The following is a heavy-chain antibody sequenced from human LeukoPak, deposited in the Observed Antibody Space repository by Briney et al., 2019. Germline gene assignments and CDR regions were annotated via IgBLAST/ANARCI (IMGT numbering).Heavy chain of an antibody. D-gene: IGHD6-13*01. CDR3: AREEESSSWYKY. CDR1: GGSISSHY. V-gene: IGHV4-4*07. Sequence: PSETLSLTCSVSGGSISSHYWSWIRQPAGKGLEWIGRIYPSGSTNYNPSLKSRVTISVDTSKNQFSLKLSSVTAADTAVYYCAREEESSSWYKYWGQGTLVTVSS. J-gene: IGHJ4*02. CDR2: IYPSGST.